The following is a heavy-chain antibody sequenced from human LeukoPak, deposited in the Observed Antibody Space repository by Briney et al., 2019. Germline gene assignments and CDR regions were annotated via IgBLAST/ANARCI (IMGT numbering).Heavy chain of an antibody. CDR1: GGSINSYY. V-gene: IGHV4-4*07. CDR3: ARDSPYYVSGSYLP. CDR2: IYSSGST. Sequence: PSETLSLTYTVSGGSINSYYWSWIRQPAGKGLEWIGRIYSSGSTDYNPSLKTRVPMSVATSKNQFSLKLSSVTAADTAVYYFARDSPYYVSGSYLPWGQGTLVTVSS. D-gene: IGHD3-10*01. J-gene: IGHJ4*02.